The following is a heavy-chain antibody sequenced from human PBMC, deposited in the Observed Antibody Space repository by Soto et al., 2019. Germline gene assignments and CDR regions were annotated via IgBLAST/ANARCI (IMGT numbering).Heavy chain of an antibody. CDR3: ANGGYDYIWGSYRYTHFDY. J-gene: IGHJ4*02. D-gene: IGHD3-16*02. V-gene: IGHV3-21*01. Sequence: GGSLRLSCAASGFTFSSYSMNWVRQAPGKGLEWVSSISSSSSYIYYADSVKGRFTISRDNAKNSLYLQMNSLRAEDTAVYYCANGGYDYIWGSYRYTHFDYWGQGTLVTVSS. CDR2: ISSSSSYI. CDR1: GFTFSSYS.